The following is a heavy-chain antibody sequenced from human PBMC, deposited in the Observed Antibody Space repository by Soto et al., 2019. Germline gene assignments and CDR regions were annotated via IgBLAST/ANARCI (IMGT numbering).Heavy chain of an antibody. CDR2: IRSKAYGGTT. V-gene: IGHV3-49*03. D-gene: IGHD2-2*01. J-gene: IGHJ3*02. Sequence: GGSLRLSCTASGFTFGDYAVSWFRQATGKGLEWVGFIRSKAYGGTTEYAASVKGRFTISRDDSKSIAYLQMNSLKTEDTAVYYCTREDIVVVPASANPGAFDIWGQGTMVTVTS. CDR1: GFTFGDYA. CDR3: TREDIVVVPASANPGAFDI.